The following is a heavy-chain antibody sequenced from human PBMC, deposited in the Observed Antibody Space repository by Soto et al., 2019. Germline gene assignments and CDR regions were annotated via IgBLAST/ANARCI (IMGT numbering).Heavy chain of an antibody. CDR1: GGSFSGYY. D-gene: IGHD4-17*01. CDR2: INHSGST. CDR3: ARLTTVATDAFDI. Sequence: SETLSLTCAVYGGSFSGYYWSWIHQPPGKGLEWIGEINHSGSTNYNPSLKSRVTISVDTSKNQFSLKLSSVTAADTAVYYCARLTTVATDAFDIWGQGTMVTVSS. J-gene: IGHJ3*02. V-gene: IGHV4-34*01.